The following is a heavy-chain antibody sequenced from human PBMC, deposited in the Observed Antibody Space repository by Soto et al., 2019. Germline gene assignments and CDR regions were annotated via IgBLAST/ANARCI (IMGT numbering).Heavy chain of an antibody. D-gene: IGHD3-22*01. J-gene: IGHJ4*02. V-gene: IGHV1-2*02. CDR2: INPNSGGT. CDR3: AREGTGYYDSSGSSREVGX. Sequence: ASVKVSCKASGYTFTGYYMHWVRQAPGQGLEWMGWINPNSGGTNYAQKFQGRVTMTRDTSISTAYMELSRLRSDDTAVYYCAREGTGYYDSSGSSREVGXWGQGTLVTVSX. CDR1: GYTFTGYY.